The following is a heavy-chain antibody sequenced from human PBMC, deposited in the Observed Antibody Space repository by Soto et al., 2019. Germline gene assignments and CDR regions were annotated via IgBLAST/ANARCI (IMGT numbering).Heavy chain of an antibody. CDR1: GYTFTSYG. V-gene: IGHV1-18*01. Sequence: QVQLVQSGAEVKKPGASVKVSCKASGYTFTSYGISWVRQAPGQGLEWMGWISAYNGNTNYAQKLQGRVTMTTDTSTSTAYRELRSLRSDDTAVYYGASTPTGLVVTAPRQFDYWGQGTLVTVSS. CDR3: ASTPTGLVVTAPRQFDY. D-gene: IGHD2-21*02. CDR2: ISAYNGNT. J-gene: IGHJ4*02.